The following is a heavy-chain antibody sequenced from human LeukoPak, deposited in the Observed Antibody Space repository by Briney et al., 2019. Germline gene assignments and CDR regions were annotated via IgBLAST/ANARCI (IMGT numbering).Heavy chain of an antibody. J-gene: IGHJ4*02. CDR2: IYYSGST. D-gene: IGHD3-3*01. CDR1: GGSISSGSYY. CDR3: ARQESYYDFWSGYPYYFDY. Sequence: SETLSLTCTVSGGSISSGSYYWGWIRQPPGKGLEWIGSIYYSGSTYYNPSLKSRVTISVDTSKNQFSLKLSSVTAADTAVYYCARQESYYDFWSGYPYYFDYWGQGTLVTVSS. V-gene: IGHV4-39*01.